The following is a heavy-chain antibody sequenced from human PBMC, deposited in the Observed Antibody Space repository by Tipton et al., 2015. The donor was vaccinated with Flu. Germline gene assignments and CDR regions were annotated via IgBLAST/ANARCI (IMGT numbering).Heavy chain of an antibody. Sequence: GLVKPSETLSLTCTASGGSISSSSYYWGWIRQPPGKGLEWIGSIYYSGSTYYNPSLKSRVAISVDTSKNQFALKLSSVTAADTAVYYCARDRGSSGWSDYWGQGTLVTVSS. CDR1: GGSISSSSYY. J-gene: IGHJ4*02. D-gene: IGHD6-19*01. V-gene: IGHV4-39*06. CDR3: ARDRGSSGWSDY. CDR2: IYYSGST.